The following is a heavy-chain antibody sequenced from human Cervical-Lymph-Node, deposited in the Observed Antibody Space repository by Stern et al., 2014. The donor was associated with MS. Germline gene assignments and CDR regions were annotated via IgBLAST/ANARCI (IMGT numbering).Heavy chain of an antibody. D-gene: IGHD1-14*01. J-gene: IGHJ6*02. CDR2: IIPIFGTA. V-gene: IGHV1-69*01. Sequence: VQLGESGAEVKKPGSSGKVFCKDSGGTFRSSAISLVRHASGQGLEWMGGIIPIFGTANYAQKFQGRITITADESTSTAYMELSSLRSEDTAVYYCARNQPDYYYYGMDVWGQGTTVTVSS. CDR1: GGTFRSSA. CDR3: ARNQPDYYYYGMDV.